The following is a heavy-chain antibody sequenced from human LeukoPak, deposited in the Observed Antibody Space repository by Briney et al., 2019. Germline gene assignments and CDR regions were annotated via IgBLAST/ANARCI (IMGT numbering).Heavy chain of an antibody. D-gene: IGHD2-2*01. CDR1: GFTFSSYS. CDR2: ISSSSYI. J-gene: IGHJ4*02. V-gene: IGHV3-21*01. Sequence: GGSLRLSCAASGFTFSSYSMNWVRQAPGKGLEWVSSISSSSYIYYADSVKGRFTISRDNAKNSLYLQMNSLRAEDTAVYYCARDVEYQLLPLDYWGQGTLVTVSS. CDR3: ARDVEYQLLPLDY.